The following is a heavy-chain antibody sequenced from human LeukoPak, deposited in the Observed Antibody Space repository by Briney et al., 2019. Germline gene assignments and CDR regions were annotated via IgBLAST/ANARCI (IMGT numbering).Heavy chain of an antibody. J-gene: IGHJ4*02. CDR3: ARDERGSGWSFDN. CDR1: GGSISSYS. V-gene: IGHV4-4*07. Sequence: SETLSLTCTVSGGSISSYSWSWIRQPAGKGLEWIGRTYSSGSTNYNPSLKSRVTMSVDTSKNQFSLKLSSVTAADTAVYYCARDERGSGWSFDNWGQGTLVTVSS. D-gene: IGHD6-19*01. CDR2: TYSSGST.